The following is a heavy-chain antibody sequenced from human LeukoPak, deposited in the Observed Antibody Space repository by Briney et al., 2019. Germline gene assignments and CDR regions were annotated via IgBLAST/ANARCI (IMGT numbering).Heavy chain of an antibody. D-gene: IGHD5-18*01. CDR1: GYTFTSYD. V-gene: IGHV1-8*01. Sequence: ASVKVSCKASGYTFTSYDINWVRQATGQGLEWMGWMNPNSGYTVYAQKFQGRVTMTRNTSISTAYMELSSLRSEDTAVYYCARSPSPTWIQLWLRVGYYYGMDVWGQGTTVTVSS. J-gene: IGHJ6*02. CDR3: ARSPSPTWIQLWLRVGYYYGMDV. CDR2: MNPNSGYT.